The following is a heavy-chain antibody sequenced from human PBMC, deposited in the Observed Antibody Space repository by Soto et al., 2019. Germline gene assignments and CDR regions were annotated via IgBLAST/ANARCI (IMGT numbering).Heavy chain of an antibody. CDR3: ARASVRYYYGSGSAVDY. CDR1: GFTFSSYS. CDR2: ISSSSSYI. D-gene: IGHD3-10*01. V-gene: IGHV3-21*01. Sequence: GGSLRLSCAASGFTFSSYSMNWVRQAPGKGLEWVSSISSSSSYIYYADSVKGRFTISRDNAKNSLYLQMNSLRAEDTAVYYCARASVRYYYGSGSAVDYWGQGTLVTVSS. J-gene: IGHJ4*02.